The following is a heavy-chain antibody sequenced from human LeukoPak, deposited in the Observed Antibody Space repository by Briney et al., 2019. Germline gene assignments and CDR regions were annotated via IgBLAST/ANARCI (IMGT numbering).Heavy chain of an antibody. V-gene: IGHV3-20*04. Sequence: GGSLRLSCAASGFKFDDYGMSWVRQAPGKGLEWVSGISWNGGNTGYADSVKGRFTISRNNAKNSLFLQVNSLRADDTAFYYCAREGIYCVNGVCYLDYWGQGTLVTVSS. D-gene: IGHD2-8*01. CDR3: AREGIYCVNGVCYLDY. CDR1: GFKFDDYG. CDR2: ISWNGGNT. J-gene: IGHJ4*02.